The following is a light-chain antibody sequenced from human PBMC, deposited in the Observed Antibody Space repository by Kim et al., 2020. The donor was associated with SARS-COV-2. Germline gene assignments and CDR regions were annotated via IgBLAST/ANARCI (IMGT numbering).Light chain of an antibody. CDR1: KSVSSSY. CDR3: QQYGGSSYT. Sequence: EIVLTQSPGTLSLSPGERATLSCRASKSVSSSYLAWYQQKPGQAPRLLIYGASNRVTGIPDRFSGSGSGTDFTLTIGRLEPEDFAVYYCQQYGGSSYTFGQGTKLEI. J-gene: IGKJ2*01. V-gene: IGKV3-20*01. CDR2: GAS.